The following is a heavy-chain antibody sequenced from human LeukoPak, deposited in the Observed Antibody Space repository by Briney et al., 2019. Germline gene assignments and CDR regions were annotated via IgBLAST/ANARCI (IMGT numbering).Heavy chain of an antibody. CDR3: ARERRIAAAHNWFDP. J-gene: IGHJ5*02. CDR2: INPNSGGT. CDR1: GFTFTAYY. V-gene: IGHV1-2*02. Sequence: GASVKVSCKASGFTFTAYYMHWVRQAPGQRLEWMGWINPNSGGTNYAQKFQGRVTMTRDTSISTAYMELSRLRSDDTAVYYCARERRIAAAHNWFDPWGQGTLVTVSS. D-gene: IGHD6-13*01.